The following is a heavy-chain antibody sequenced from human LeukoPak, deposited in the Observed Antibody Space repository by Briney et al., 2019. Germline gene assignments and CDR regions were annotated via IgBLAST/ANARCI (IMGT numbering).Heavy chain of an antibody. D-gene: IGHD1-26*01. CDR2: INHSGST. CDR3: ARGRGSYGFNWFDP. CDR1: GGSFSGFY. Sequence: SETLSLTCAVYGGSFSGFYWSWIRQAPGKGLEWIGEINHSGSTNYNPSLKSRVTISVDTSKNQFSLKLSSVTAADTAVYYCARGRGSYGFNWFDPWGQGTLVTVSS. J-gene: IGHJ5*02. V-gene: IGHV4-34*01.